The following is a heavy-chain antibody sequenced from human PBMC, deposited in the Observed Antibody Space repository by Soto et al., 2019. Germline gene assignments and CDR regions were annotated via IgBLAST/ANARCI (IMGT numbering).Heavy chain of an antibody. CDR1: GGSVTRDNYY. J-gene: IGHJ6*02. CDR2: VYSSGST. Sequence: QVQLQASGPGLVKPSETLSLTCAVSGGSVTRDNYYWSWIRQPPGTGLEWIGYVYSSGSTSYNPSLRSRVTISVDTSKNQFSLKLRSVTAADTAVYYCARVVPATITTFYGMDVWGQGTTVTVSS. V-gene: IGHV4-61*01. CDR3: ARVVPATITTFYGMDV. D-gene: IGHD4-4*01.